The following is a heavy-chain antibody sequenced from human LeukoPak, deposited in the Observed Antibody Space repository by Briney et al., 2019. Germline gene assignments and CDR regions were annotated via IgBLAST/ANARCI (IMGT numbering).Heavy chain of an antibody. J-gene: IGHJ4*02. CDR2: IYHSGST. CDR1: GGSISPYS. D-gene: IGHD6-13*01. CDR3: ARLVAATGNFDY. V-gene: IGHV4-30-2*01. Sequence: PSETLSLTCTVSGGSISPYSWSWIRQPPGKGLEWIGYIYHSGSTYYNPSLKSRVTISVDRSKNQFSLKLSSVTAADTAVYYCARLVAATGNFDYWGQGTLVTVSS.